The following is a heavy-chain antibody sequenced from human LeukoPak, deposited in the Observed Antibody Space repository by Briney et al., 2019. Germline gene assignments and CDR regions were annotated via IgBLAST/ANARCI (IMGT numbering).Heavy chain of an antibody. V-gene: IGHV3-30*18. CDR1: GFTFSSYA. CDR3: AKTKGYSYGYYFDY. Sequence: GGSLRLSCAASGFTFSSYAMHWVRQSLGKGLEWVAVMPYDGFNKYYADSVKGRFTISRDNSKNTLYLQMNSLRAEDTAVYYCAKTKGYSYGYYFDYWGQGTLVTVSS. J-gene: IGHJ4*02. D-gene: IGHD5-18*01. CDR2: MPYDGFNK.